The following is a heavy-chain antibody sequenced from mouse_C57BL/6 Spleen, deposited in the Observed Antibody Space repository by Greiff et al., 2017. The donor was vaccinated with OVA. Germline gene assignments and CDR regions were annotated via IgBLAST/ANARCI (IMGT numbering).Heavy chain of an antibody. CDR1: GFTFSDYY. D-gene: IGHD2-5*01. Sequence: EVHLVESEGGLVQPGRSMKLSCTASGFTFSDYYMAWVRQVPEKGLEWVANINYDGSSTYYLDSLKSRFIISRDNAKNILYLQMSSLKSEDTATYYCARDRAYYSSYDAMDYWGQGTSVTVSS. CDR3: ARDRAYYSSYDAMDY. V-gene: IGHV5-16*01. J-gene: IGHJ4*01. CDR2: INYDGSST.